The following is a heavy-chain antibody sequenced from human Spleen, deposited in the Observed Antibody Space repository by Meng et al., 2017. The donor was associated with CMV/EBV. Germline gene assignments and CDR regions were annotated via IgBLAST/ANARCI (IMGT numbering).Heavy chain of an antibody. V-gene: IGHV3-23*01. J-gene: IGHJ4*02. Sequence: GGSLRLSCAASGFVFSNYWMSWVRQAPGKGLEWVSSITSTGSTTYYADSVRGRFTVSRDNSKTTLYLQMNSLRAEDTAVYYCAKAGATLLTPFDYWGQGTLVTVSS. CDR2: ITSTGSTT. CDR1: GFVFSNYW. D-gene: IGHD1-26*01. CDR3: AKAGATLLTPFDY.